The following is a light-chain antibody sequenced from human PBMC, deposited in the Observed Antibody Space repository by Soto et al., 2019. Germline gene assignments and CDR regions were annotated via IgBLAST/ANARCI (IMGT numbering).Light chain of an antibody. CDR2: GAS. J-gene: IGKJ1*01. CDR3: QQYNNWPWK. Sequence: PGERATLSCRASQSVSSNLAWYQQKPGQAPRLLIYGASTRATGIPARFSGSGSGTEFTLTISSLQSEDFAVYYCQQYNNWPWKFGQGTKVDIK. V-gene: IGKV3-15*01. CDR1: QSVSSN.